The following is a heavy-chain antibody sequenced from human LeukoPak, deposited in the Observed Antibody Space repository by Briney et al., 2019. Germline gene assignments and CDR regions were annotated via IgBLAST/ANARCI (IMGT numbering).Heavy chain of an antibody. CDR2: IYHSGST. J-gene: IGHJ3*02. V-gene: IGHV4-30-2*01. D-gene: IGHD2-15*01. CDR1: GGSISSGGYS. CDR3: ARENTRDAFDI. Sequence: SETLSLTCAVSGGSISSGGYSWSWIRQPPGKGLEWIGYIYHSGSTYYNPSLKSRVTISVDRSKNQFSLKLSSVTAADTAVYYCARENTRDAFDIWGQGTMVTVSS.